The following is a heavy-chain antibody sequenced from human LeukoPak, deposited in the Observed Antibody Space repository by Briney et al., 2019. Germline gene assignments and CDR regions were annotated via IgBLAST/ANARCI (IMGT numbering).Heavy chain of an antibody. CDR1: GGTFSSYA. CDR3: ARTDREWLLPVDI. V-gene: IGHV1-69*05. J-gene: IGHJ3*02. CDR2: IIPIFGTA. D-gene: IGHD3-22*01. Sequence: GASVKVSCKASGGTFSSYAISWVRQAPGQGLEWMGRIIPIFGTANYAQKFQGRVTITTDESTSTAYMELSSLRSEDTAVYYCARTDREWLLPVDIWGQGTMVTFSS.